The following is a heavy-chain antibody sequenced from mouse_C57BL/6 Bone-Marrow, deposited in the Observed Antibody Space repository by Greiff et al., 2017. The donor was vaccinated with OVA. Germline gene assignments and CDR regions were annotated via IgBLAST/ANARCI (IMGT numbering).Heavy chain of an antibody. CDR2: IYPGDGDT. D-gene: IGHD1-1*01. CDR1: GYAFSSYW. J-gene: IGHJ3*01. CDR3: ARSLYYYGSSYGFAY. Sequence: VQLQQPGAEFVKPGASVKLSCKASGYAFSSYWMNWVKQRPGKGLEWIGQIYPGDGDTNYNGKFKGKATLTADKSSSTAYMQLSSLTSEDSAVYFCARSLYYYGSSYGFAYWGQGTLVTVSA. V-gene: IGHV1-80*01.